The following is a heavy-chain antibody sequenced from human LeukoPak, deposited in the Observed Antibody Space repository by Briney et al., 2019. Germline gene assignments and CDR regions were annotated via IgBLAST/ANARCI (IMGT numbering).Heavy chain of an antibody. D-gene: IGHD1-26*01. Sequence: GGSLRLSCAASGFTFDDYAMHWVRQGPGKSLEWVSLINENGDIAYYGDSVRGRFTVSRDNAKNSLYLQMNSLTTGDTALYYCAKARWEPNFDYWGQGTLVTVSS. CDR2: INENGDIA. CDR3: AKARWEPNFDY. V-gene: IGHV3-43*02. J-gene: IGHJ4*02. CDR1: GFTFDDYA.